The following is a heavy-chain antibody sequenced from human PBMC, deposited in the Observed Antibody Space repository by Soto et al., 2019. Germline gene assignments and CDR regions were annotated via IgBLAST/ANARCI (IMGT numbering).Heavy chain of an antibody. CDR1: GFTFRNYP. Sequence: PWGSLRLSCAASGFTFRNYPMSWVRQAPGKGLEWVSGMSGSGASTYYADSVKGRFTISRDNSKNTLYLQMNSLRGEDTAIYYCAKVGSGWYYFDYWGQGTLVTVSS. V-gene: IGHV3-23*01. CDR2: MSGSGAST. CDR3: AKVGSGWYYFDY. J-gene: IGHJ4*02. D-gene: IGHD6-19*01.